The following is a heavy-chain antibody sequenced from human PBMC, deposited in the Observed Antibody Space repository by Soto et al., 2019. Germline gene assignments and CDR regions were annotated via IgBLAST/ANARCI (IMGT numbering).Heavy chain of an antibody. CDR1: GGSFSGYY. J-gene: IGHJ6*02. Sequence: PSETLSLTCAVYGGSFSGYYWSWIRQPPGKGLEWIGEINHSGSTNYNPSLKSRVTISVDTSKNQFSLKLSSVTAADTAVYYCARGHRLYYDFWSGSGYYYYGMDVWGQGTTVTVSS. CDR2: INHSGST. D-gene: IGHD3-3*01. CDR3: ARGHRLYYDFWSGSGYYYYGMDV. V-gene: IGHV4-34*01.